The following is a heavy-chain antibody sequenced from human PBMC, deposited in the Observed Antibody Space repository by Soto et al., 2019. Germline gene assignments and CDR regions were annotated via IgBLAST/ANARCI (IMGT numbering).Heavy chain of an antibody. CDR3: ARRLSGSAGRTFDH. Sequence: QVQLQESGPGLVKPSETLSLTCTVSGGSINSYYWGWIRQPPGKGLEWIGYIHYSGGSSNYSPSLRSRVTISVDTSKNQVSLSLSSVTAADTALYYWARRLSGSAGRTFDHWGQGTLVTVSS. CDR2: IHYSGGSS. D-gene: IGHD6-19*01. J-gene: IGHJ3*01. CDR1: GGSINSYY. V-gene: IGHV4-59*08.